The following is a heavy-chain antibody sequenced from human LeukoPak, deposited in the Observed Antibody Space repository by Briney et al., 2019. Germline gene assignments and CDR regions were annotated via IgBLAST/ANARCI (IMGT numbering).Heavy chain of an antibody. CDR3: AKRFEAAKGY. Sequence: AGGSLRLSCAASGFTFSSYAMSXXXQAPGXXXXWVSAIXNSGGSTYXXDSVXXRFTXSRDNSKNTLYLQMNSLRVEDTAVYYCAKRFEAAKGYWGQGTLVTVSS. D-gene: IGHD3-10*01. J-gene: IGHJ4*02. V-gene: IGHV3-23*01. CDR1: GFTFSSYA. CDR2: IXNSGGST.